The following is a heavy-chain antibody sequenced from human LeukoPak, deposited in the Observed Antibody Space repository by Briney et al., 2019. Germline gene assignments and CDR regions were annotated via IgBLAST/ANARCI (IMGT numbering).Heavy chain of an antibody. J-gene: IGHJ3*02. D-gene: IGHD2-2*01. V-gene: IGHV4-59*01. CDR3: AREDAQEGTNAFDI. CDR2: IYYSGGT. Sequence: SETLSLTCAVYGGSFSGYYRSWIRQPPGKGLEWIGYIYYSGGTYYNPSLKSRVTMSVDTSENQFSLKLTSVTAADTAVYYCAREDAQEGTNAFDIWGQGTMVTVSS. CDR1: GGSFSGYY.